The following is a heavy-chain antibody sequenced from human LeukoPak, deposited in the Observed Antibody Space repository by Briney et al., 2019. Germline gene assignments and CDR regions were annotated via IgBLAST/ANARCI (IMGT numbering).Heavy chain of an antibody. CDR1: GGSFSGYY. Sequence: SETLSLTCAVYGGSFSGYYWSWIRQPPGKGLEWIGEINHSGSTNYNPSLKSRVTISVDTSKNQFSLKLSSVTAADTAVYYCAREGEGDCSSTSCYTRWFDPWGQGTLVTVSS. J-gene: IGHJ5*02. CDR2: INHSGST. D-gene: IGHD2-2*02. V-gene: IGHV4-34*01. CDR3: AREGEGDCSSTSCYTRWFDP.